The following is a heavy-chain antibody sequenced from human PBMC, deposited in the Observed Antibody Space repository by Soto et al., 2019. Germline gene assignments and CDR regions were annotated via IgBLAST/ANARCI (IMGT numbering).Heavy chain of an antibody. CDR2: INHSGST. CDR1: GGSFSGYY. J-gene: IGHJ4*02. D-gene: IGHD6-6*01. Sequence: SETLSLTCAVYGGSFSGYYWSWIRQPPGKGLEWIGEINHSGSTNYNPSLKSRVTISVDTSKNQFSLKLSSVTAADTAVYYCASGNPTTQRSSHDYWGQGTWVTVSS. V-gene: IGHV4-34*01. CDR3: ASGNPTTQRSSHDY.